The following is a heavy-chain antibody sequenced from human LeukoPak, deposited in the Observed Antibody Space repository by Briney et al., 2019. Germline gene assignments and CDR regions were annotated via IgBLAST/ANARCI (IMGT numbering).Heavy chain of an antibody. Sequence: SETLSLTCTVSGDSISCDYWSWIRQSPGKGLEWIGYFHHTAGTRYNPSLQSRVTISIDTSRNHFSLKLNSLSAADTAVYFCARLLDYDSSGDPDTFDIWGQGTVVTVSS. D-gene: IGHD3-22*01. CDR3: ARLLDYDSSGDPDTFDI. V-gene: IGHV4-59*08. CDR2: FHHTAGT. CDR1: GDSISCDY. J-gene: IGHJ3*02.